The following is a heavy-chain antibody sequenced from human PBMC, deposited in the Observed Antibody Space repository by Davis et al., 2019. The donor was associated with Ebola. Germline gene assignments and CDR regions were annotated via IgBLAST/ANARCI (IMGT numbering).Heavy chain of an antibody. V-gene: IGHV3-21*01. D-gene: IGHD5-18*01. Sequence: SAKGRFTISRDNAKNSLYLQMNSLRAEDTAVYYCAKVHVDTSVEFMDVWGQGTTVTVSS. J-gene: IGHJ6*02. CDR3: AKVHVDTSVEFMDV.